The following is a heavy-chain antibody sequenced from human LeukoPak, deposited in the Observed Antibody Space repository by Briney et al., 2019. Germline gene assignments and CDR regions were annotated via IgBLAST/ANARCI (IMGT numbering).Heavy chain of an antibody. V-gene: IGHV4-59*01. CDR2: ICYSGST. D-gene: IGHD4-11*01. CDR1: GGSISDYC. J-gene: IGHJ6*02. CDR3: ATDYSNFYGMDV. Sequence: SETLSLTCSVSGGSISDYCWNWIRQPPGKGLEWIGYICYSGSTSYNPSLESRVTISVDSSKDQFSLRLSSVTAADTAVYYCATDYSNFYGMDVWGQGTTVTVSS.